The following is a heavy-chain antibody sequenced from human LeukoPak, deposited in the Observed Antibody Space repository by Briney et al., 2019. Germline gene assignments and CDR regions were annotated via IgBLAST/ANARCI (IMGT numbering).Heavy chain of an antibody. Sequence: GGSLRLSCVASGFPFSSYGMHWVRQAPGKGLEWVAVIWSVGGAEYYADSVKGRFTISRDNSKNTLYLQMNSLRAEDTAVYYCANSDHSFGYNYYGMDVWGQGTTVTVSS. CDR3: ANSDHSFGYNYYGMDV. J-gene: IGHJ6*02. V-gene: IGHV3-30*02. D-gene: IGHD3-3*01. CDR1: GFPFSSYG. CDR2: IWSVGGAE.